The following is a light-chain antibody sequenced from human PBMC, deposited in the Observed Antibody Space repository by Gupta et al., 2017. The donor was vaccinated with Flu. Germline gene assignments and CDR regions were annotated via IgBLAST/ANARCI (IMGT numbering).Light chain of an antibody. V-gene: IGLV2-11*01. CDR2: DVT. Sequence: TISYTGASCYVGGYKYVSCNHQHPANATILIVYDVTMRTSGFPARFSGSKSGNTASLTIFALWAEVEADYYCCSYASRNKGVFGGGTKLTVL. J-gene: IGLJ3*02. CDR1: SCYVGGYKY. CDR3: CSYASRNKGV.